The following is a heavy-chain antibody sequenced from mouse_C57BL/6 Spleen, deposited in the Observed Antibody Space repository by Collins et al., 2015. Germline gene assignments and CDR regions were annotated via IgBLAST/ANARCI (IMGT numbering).Heavy chain of an antibody. V-gene: IGHV3-2*02. CDR1: GYSITSDYA. CDR3: ARLDSSGYVFAY. Sequence: DVQLQESGPGLVKPSQSLSLTCTVTGYSITSDYAWNWIRQFPGNKLEWMGYISYSGSTSYNPSLKSRISIIRDTSKNQFFLQLNSVTTEDTATYYCARLDSSGYVFAYWGQGTLVTVSA. D-gene: IGHD3-2*01. CDR2: ISYSGST. J-gene: IGHJ3*01.